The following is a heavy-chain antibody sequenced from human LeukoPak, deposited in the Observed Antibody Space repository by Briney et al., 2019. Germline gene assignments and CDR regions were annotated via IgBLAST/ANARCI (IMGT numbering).Heavy chain of an antibody. CDR2: IYYSGST. V-gene: IGHV4-30-4*01. CDR1: RGSLSSGDYY. CDR3: ARVGPHPSYSSSSGYYYYYMDV. D-gene: IGHD6-6*01. J-gene: IGHJ6*03. Sequence: SETLSLTCTVSRGSLSSGDYYWRWVRQPPGKGLEWIGYIYYSGSTYYNPSLKSRVTISVDTSKNQFSLKLSSVTAADTAVYYCARVGPHPSYSSSSGYYYYYMDVWGKGTTVTVSS.